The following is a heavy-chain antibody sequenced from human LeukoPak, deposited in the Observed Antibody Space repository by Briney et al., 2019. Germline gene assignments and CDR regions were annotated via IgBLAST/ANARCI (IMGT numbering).Heavy chain of an antibody. J-gene: IGHJ4*02. Sequence: SETLSLTCAVYGPFNDVYGGSASDYYWSWIRHSPGKGLEWIGELNRKRGAFYYPSFQSRVTISDDLYRKQVSLKLTSVTVADTGVYYCTRGGVAARLAYWGQGTLVTVSS. D-gene: IGHD6-6*01. CDR1: GGSASDYY. V-gene: IGHV4-34*01. CDR2: LNRKRGA. CDR3: TRGGVAARLAY.